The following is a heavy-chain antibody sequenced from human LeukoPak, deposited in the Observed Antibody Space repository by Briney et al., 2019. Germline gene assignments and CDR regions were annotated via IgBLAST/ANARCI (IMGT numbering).Heavy chain of an antibody. D-gene: IGHD3-22*01. Sequence: GGSQRLSCAASGFTFDDCGVSWVRQAPGKGLEGVSGINWNGGSTGYADSVKGRFTISRDNAKNSLYLQMNSLRAEDTALYHCARDPGGFSSGYYFDNWGQGTLVTVSS. J-gene: IGHJ4*02. CDR1: GFTFDDCG. CDR3: ARDPGGFSSGYYFDN. V-gene: IGHV3-20*01. CDR2: INWNGGST.